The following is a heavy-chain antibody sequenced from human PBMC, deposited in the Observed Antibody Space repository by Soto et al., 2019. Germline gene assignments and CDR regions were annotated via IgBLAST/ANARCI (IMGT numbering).Heavy chain of an antibody. CDR1: GGSISSSSYY. Sequence: QLQLQESGPGLVKPSETLSLTCTVSGGSISSSSYYWGWIRQPPGKGLEWIGSIYYSGSTYYNPSLKSRVTISVDTSKNQFSLKLSSVTAADTAVYYCARHWGTKDDYDPAGAFDIWGQGTMVTVSS. CDR3: ARHWGTKDDYDPAGAFDI. D-gene: IGHD3-16*01. CDR2: IYYSGST. J-gene: IGHJ3*02. V-gene: IGHV4-39*01.